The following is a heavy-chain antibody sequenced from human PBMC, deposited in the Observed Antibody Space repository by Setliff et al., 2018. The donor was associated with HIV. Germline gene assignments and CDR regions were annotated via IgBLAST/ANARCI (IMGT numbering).Heavy chain of an antibody. CDR2: ISAYNGDT. J-gene: IGHJ6*02. D-gene: IGHD3-3*02. CDR1: GYTFTSYG. CDR3: ARDAWVEFLEWIYYGMDV. Sequence: ASVKVSCKASGYTFTSYGISWVRQAPGQGLEWMGWISAYNGDTNYAQNVQGRVTLTTDTSTSTAYMELRSLRSDDTAVYYCARDAWVEFLEWIYYGMDVWGQGTTVTVSS. V-gene: IGHV1-18*01.